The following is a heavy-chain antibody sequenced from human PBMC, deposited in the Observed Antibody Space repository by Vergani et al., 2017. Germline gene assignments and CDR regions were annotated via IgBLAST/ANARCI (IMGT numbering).Heavy chain of an antibody. J-gene: IGHJ2*01. CDR1: GGSMSDFY. D-gene: IGHD6-19*01. Sequence: QVHLQESGPGVGKPSDTLSLTCTVSGGSMSDFYWTWIRQPAGRGLAWIGYIYHSGSTYYNPSLKSRVTISVDRSKNQFSLKLSSVTAADTAVYYCARERLGWYFELWGRGTLVTVSS. CDR2: IYHSGST. CDR3: ARERLGWYFEL. V-gene: IGHV4-59*12.